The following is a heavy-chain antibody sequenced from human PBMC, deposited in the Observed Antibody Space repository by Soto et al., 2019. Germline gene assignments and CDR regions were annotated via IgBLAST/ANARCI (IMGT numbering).Heavy chain of an antibody. CDR1: GGSISSGGYY. J-gene: IGHJ6*02. V-gene: IGHV4-31*03. CDR2: IYYSGST. CDR3: ARDPSTTVTPPYFYGMDV. D-gene: IGHD4-17*01. Sequence: SETPSLTCTVSGGSISSGGYYWSWIRQHPGKGLEWIGYIYYSGSTYYNPSLKSRVTISVDTSKNQFSLKLSSVTAADTAVDYCARDPSTTVTPPYFYGMDVLGQGTTVTVSS.